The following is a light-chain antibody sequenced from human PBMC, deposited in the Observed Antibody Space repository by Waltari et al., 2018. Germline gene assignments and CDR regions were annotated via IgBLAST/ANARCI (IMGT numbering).Light chain of an antibody. CDR3: CSYAGSVV. V-gene: IGLV2-23*02. Sequence: QSALTPPASVSGSPGQSITISCTGSSSDIGGYNVVSWYQHHPGKAPKLVIYEVINRPSGVSNRFSGSKSGNTASLTISGLQAEDEADYYCCSYAGSVVFGGGTKLTVL. CDR2: EVI. CDR1: SSDIGGYNV. J-gene: IGLJ2*01.